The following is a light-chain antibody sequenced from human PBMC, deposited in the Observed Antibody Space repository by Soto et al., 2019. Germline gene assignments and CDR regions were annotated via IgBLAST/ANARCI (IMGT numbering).Light chain of an antibody. J-gene: IGKJ1*01. CDR1: QSISSW. CDR2: DAS. V-gene: IGKV1-5*01. CDR3: QQYNSYSPWT. Sequence: DIQMTQSPSTLSASVGDRVTITCRASQSISSWLAWYQQKQGKAPKLLSYDASSLESGVPSRFSGSGSGTEFTLTLGSLQPDDFSTYYCQQYNSYSPWTFGQGTKVEIK.